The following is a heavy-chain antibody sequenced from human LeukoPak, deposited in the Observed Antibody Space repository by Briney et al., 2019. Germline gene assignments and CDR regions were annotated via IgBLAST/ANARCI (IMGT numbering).Heavy chain of an antibody. J-gene: IGHJ4*02. D-gene: IGHD3-16*01. V-gene: IGHV3-23*01. Sequence: GSLRLSCAASGFTFSTSGMSWVRQAPGKGLEWVSTITGSGGSTYYADSVKGRFTISRDNSKNTLYLQMNSLRAEDTAVYYCAKAGIYDYVWGSYLVDWGQGILVTVSS. CDR2: ITGSGGST. CDR3: AKAGIYDYVWGSYLVD. CDR1: GFTFSTSG.